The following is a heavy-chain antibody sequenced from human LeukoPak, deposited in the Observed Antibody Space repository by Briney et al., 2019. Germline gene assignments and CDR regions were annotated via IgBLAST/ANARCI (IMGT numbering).Heavy chain of an antibody. CDR3: ARAEYCSSTSCLYYYGMDV. Sequence: GGSLRLSCAASGFTFSSYSMNWVRQAPGKGLEWVSYISSSSSTIYYADSVKGRFTISRDNAKNSLYLQMNSLRDEDTAVYYCARAEYCSSTSCLYYYGMDVWGQGTTGTVSS. CDR2: ISSSSSTI. V-gene: IGHV3-48*02. CDR1: GFTFSSYS. J-gene: IGHJ6*02. D-gene: IGHD2-2*01.